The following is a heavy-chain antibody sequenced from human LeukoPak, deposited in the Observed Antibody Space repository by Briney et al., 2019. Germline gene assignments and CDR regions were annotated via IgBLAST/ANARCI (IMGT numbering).Heavy chain of an antibody. CDR2: IKSNIDGGTA. CDR1: GFTFTNAW. D-gene: IGHD2-15*01. Sequence: GGSLRLSCAASGFTFTNAWMSWDRQAPGKGLEWVGRIKSNIDGGTADYAAPVKGRFTISRDDSKNTLYLQMNSLKTEDTAVYYCTTDPRYCSGGSCYGHFEYWGQGTLVTVSS. CDR3: TTDPRYCSGGSCYGHFEY. J-gene: IGHJ4*02. V-gene: IGHV3-15*01.